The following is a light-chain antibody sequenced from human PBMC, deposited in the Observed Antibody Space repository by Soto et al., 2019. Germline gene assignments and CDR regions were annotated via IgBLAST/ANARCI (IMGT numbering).Light chain of an antibody. J-gene: IGKJ2*01. CDR2: DTS. CDR3: QLRSNWPRT. V-gene: IGKV3-11*01. CDR1: QSVSSS. Sequence: EIVLTQSPATLSLSPGERATLSCGASQSVSSSLAWFQHKPGQAPRLLIYDTSNRATGIPARFSGSGSGTDFTLPISSLEPEDFAVYYCQLRSNWPRTFGQGTKLEIK.